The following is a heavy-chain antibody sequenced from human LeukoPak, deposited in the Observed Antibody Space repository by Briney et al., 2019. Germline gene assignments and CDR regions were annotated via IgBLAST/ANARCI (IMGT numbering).Heavy chain of an antibody. D-gene: IGHD6-19*01. Sequence: GGSLRLSCSASGSTFSSYAMSWVRQAPGKGLEWVSAISGSGGSTYYADSVKGRFTISRDNAKNSLYLQMNSLRAEDTAVYYCARAPGYSSGGNWFDPWGQGTLVTVSS. CDR3: ARAPGYSSGGNWFDP. J-gene: IGHJ5*02. CDR1: GSTFSSYA. CDR2: ISGSGGST. V-gene: IGHV3-23*01.